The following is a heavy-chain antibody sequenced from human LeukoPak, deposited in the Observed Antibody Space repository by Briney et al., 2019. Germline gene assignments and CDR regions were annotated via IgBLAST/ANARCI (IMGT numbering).Heavy chain of an antibody. J-gene: IGHJ6*03. CDR3: ARDMRGEYCSSTSCPPNPGYYYYYMDV. V-gene: IGHV4-59*01. Sequence: SETLSLTCTVSGGSISSYYWSWIRQPPGKGLEWIGYIYYSGSTNYNPSLKSRVTISVATSKNQFSLKLSSVTAADTAVYYCARDMRGEYCSSTSCPPNPGYYYYYMDVWGKGTTVTVSS. D-gene: IGHD2-2*01. CDR1: GGSISSYY. CDR2: IYYSGST.